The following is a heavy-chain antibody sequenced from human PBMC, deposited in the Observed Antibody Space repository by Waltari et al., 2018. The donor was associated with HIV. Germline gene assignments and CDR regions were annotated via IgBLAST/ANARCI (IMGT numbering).Heavy chain of an antibody. CDR1: GGSFSGYY. V-gene: IGHV4-34*01. D-gene: IGHD3-22*01. CDR2: INHSGST. CDR3: ARGEGYYDSSGYWSGGMDV. J-gene: IGHJ6*02. Sequence: QVQLQQWGAGLLKPSETLSLTCAVYGGSFSGYYWSWLRQPPGKGLEWIGEINHSGSTNYNPSLKSRVTISVDTSKNQFSLKLSSVTAADTAVYYCARGEGYYDSSGYWSGGMDVWGQGTTVTVSS.